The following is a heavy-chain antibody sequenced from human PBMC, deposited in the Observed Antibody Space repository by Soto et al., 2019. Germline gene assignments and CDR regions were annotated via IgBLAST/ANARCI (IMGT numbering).Heavy chain of an antibody. V-gene: IGHV1-3*01. CDR3: ARPVWPSDALDI. CDR2: INAGNGNT. CDR1: GYTFTSYA. J-gene: IGHJ3*02. Sequence: GASVKVSCKASGYTFTSYAMHWVRQAPGQRLEWMGWINAGNGNTKYSQKFQGRVSITRDTSASTAYMELSSLRSEDTAVYYCARPVWPSDALDIWGQGTMVTVSS.